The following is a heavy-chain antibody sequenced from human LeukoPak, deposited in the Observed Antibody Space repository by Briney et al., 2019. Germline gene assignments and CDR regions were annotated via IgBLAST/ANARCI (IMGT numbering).Heavy chain of an antibody. CDR3: ARAYYYDSSGPREGAFDI. CDR2: IIPIFGTA. V-gene: IGHV1-69*05. Sequence: ASVKVPCKASGGTFSSYAISWVRQAPGQGLEWMGGIIPIFGTANYAQKFQGRVTITTDESTSTAYMELSSLRSEDTAVYYCARAYYYDSSGPREGAFDIWGQGTMVTVSS. CDR1: GGTFSSYA. D-gene: IGHD3-22*01. J-gene: IGHJ3*02.